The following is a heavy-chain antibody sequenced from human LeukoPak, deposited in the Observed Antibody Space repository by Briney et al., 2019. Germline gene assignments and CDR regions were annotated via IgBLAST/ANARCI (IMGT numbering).Heavy chain of an antibody. V-gene: IGHV4-4*02. CDR2: IYHSGST. D-gene: IGHD4-17*01. J-gene: IGHJ1*01. CDR1: GGSISSSNW. Sequence: PSGTLSLTCAVSGGSISSSNWWSWVRPPPGKGLEWIGEIYHSGSTNYNPSLKSRVSISVDNSRNQFSLRLSSVTAADTAVYYCARKGYGDYEGYFQHWGQGTLVTVSS. CDR3: ARKGYGDYEGYFQH.